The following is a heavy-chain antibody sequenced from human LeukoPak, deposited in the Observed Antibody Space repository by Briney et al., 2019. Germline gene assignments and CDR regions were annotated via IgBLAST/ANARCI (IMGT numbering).Heavy chain of an antibody. V-gene: IGHV4-61*05. CDR3: ARALDYSNDFDY. CDR2: IYYSGST. D-gene: IGHD4-11*01. Sequence: SETLSLTCTVSGGSISSSSYYWGWIRQPPGKGLEWIGYIYYSGSTNYNPSLKSRVTTSVDTSKNQFSLKLSSVTAADTAVYYCARALDYSNDFDYWGQGTLVTVSS. CDR1: GGSISSSSYY. J-gene: IGHJ4*02.